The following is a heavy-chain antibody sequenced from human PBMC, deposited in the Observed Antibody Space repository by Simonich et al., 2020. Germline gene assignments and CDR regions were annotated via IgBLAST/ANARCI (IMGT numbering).Heavy chain of an antibody. J-gene: IGHJ4*02. V-gene: IGHV3-30*04. D-gene: IGHD1-26*01. Sequence: QVQLVESGGGVVQPGRSLRLSCAASGFTFSSYAMHWVRQAPGKGLGWVAVISYNGSNKYDADSVKGRFTISRDNSKNTRYLQRNSLRAEDTAVYYCARDHLDSGSYYFDYWGQGTLVTVSS. CDR3: ARDHLDSGSYYFDY. CDR1: GFTFSSYA. CDR2: ISYNGSNK.